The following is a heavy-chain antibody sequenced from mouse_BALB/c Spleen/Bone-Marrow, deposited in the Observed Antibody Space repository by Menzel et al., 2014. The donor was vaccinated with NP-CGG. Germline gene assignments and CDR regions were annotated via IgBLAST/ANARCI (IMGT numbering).Heavy chain of an antibody. CDR1: GFSLISYG. CDR2: IWAGGST. V-gene: IGHV2-9*02. D-gene: IGHD1-1*01. CDR3: ARGSSPYYYAMDY. Sequence: VKLVESGPGLVAPSQSLSITCTVSGFSLISYGVHWVRQPPGKGLEWLGVIWAGGSTNYNSALMSRLSISKDNSKSQVFLKMNSLQTDDTAMYYCARGSSPYYYAMDYWGQGTSVTVSS. J-gene: IGHJ4*01.